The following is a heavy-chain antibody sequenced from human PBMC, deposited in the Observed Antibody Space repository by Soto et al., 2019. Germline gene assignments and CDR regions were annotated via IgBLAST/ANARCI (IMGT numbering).Heavy chain of an antibody. J-gene: IGHJ4*02. CDR3: AKDQWLDN. CDR2: VSFNGGNT. D-gene: IGHD6-19*01. CDR1: GFTFSRYA. V-gene: IGHV3-23*01. Sequence: GGSLRLSCVASGFTFSRYAMSWVRQARGKGLEWVSTVSFNGGNTYYADSVKGRFTISRDNSKNTLFLQMNSLKVEDTALYYCAKDQWLDNWGQGTLVTVSS.